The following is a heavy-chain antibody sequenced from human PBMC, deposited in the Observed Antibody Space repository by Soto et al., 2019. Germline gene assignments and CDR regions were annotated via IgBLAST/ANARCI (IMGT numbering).Heavy chain of an antibody. CDR1: VVTVNSNF. D-gene: IGHD3-10*01. J-gene: IGHJ4*02. CDR2: IFSGGNA. CDR3: VKEFRGAFDY. V-gene: IGHV3-53*01. Sequence: WCSLRLSCSVSVVTVNSNFMSWVRQAPGKGLEWVSVIFSGGNADYADSVKGRFIMSRDISKNTLYLQMNSLRAEDTAVYFCVKEFRGAFDYWGQGTLVTVSS.